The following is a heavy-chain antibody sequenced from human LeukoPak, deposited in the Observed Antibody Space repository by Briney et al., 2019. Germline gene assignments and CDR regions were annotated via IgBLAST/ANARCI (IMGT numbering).Heavy chain of an antibody. CDR1: GYTFTGYY. V-gene: IGHV1-2*03. D-gene: IGHD3-3*01. CDR3: ARGFGVVIGYYCYMDV. J-gene: IGHJ6*03. Sequence: LGASVKVSCKASGYTFTGYYMHWVRQAPGQGLEWMGWINPNSGGTNYAQKFQGRVTMTRDTSISTAYMELSRLRSDDTAVYYCARGFGVVIGYYCYMDVWGKGTTVTVSS. CDR2: INPNSGGT.